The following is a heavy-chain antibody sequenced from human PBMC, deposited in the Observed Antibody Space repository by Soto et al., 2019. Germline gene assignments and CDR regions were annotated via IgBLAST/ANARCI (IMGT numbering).Heavy chain of an antibody. J-gene: IGHJ5*02. CDR3: ARRAYDDSSGYSYRGWFDL. D-gene: IGHD3-22*01. Sequence: QVQLVQSGAEVKKPGASVKVSCKASGYTFTSYGISWVRQAPGQGLEWMGWISAYNGNTNYAQKLQGRVTMTTDTSTSTAYMELRSLRSDDTAVYYCARRAYDDSSGYSYRGWFDLWGQGALVTVSS. CDR1: GYTFTSYG. CDR2: ISAYNGNT. V-gene: IGHV1-18*01.